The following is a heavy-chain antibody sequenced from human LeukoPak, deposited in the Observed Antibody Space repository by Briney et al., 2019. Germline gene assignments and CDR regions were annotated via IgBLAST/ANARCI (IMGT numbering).Heavy chain of an antibody. CDR3: AKGKTPYYYDSSGYDY. CDR1: GYTFTSYY. V-gene: IGHV1-2*02. Sequence: EASVMVSCTASGYTFTSYYMHWVRQAPGQGLEWMGWINPNSGGTNYAQKFQGRVTMTRDTSISTAYMELSRLRSDDTAVYYCAKGKTPYYYDSSGYDYWGQGTLVTVSS. J-gene: IGHJ4*02. CDR2: INPNSGGT. D-gene: IGHD3-22*01.